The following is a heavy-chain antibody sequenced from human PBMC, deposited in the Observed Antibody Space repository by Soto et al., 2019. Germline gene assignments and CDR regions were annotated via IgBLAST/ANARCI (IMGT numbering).Heavy chain of an antibody. Sequence: QITLKESGPTLVRPTQTLTLTCTFSGFSLSTTGVGVGWIRQPPGKALEWLALIYWDDDKRYSPSLKCRLTITKDTAKSEVILTMTNMDPGDTATYCCTQRLRVYGLGRERGNYFVPWGQATLVTVSS. CDR1: GFSLSTTGVG. D-gene: IGHD3-10*01. J-gene: IGHJ5*02. V-gene: IGHV2-5*02. CDR2: IYWDDDK. CDR3: TQRLRVYGLGRERGNYFVP.